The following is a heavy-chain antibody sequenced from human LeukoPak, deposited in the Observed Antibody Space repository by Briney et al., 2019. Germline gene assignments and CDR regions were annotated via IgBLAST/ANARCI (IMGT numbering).Heavy chain of an antibody. V-gene: IGHV3-30-3*01. CDR2: ISYDGSNK. CDR1: GFTFSSYA. D-gene: IGHD2-2*02. Sequence: SGGSLRLSCAASGFTFSSYAMHWVRQAPGKGLEWVAVISYDGSNKYYADSVKGRFTISRDNSKNTLYLQMNSLRAEDTAMYYCARERRYCSSTSCYMGGYYYYGMDVWGQGTTVTVSS. CDR3: ARERRYCSSTSCYMGGYYYYGMDV. J-gene: IGHJ6*02.